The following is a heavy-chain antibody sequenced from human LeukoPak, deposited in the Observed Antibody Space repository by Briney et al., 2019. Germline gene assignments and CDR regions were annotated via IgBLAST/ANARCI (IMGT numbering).Heavy chain of an antibody. D-gene: IGHD6-13*01. CDR2: IYYSGGA. Sequence: NSSETLSLTCTVSGGSISTRNHYWGWIRQPPGKGLEWIGCIYYSGGAYYNPSLKSRVTISVDTSKNQFSLKLTSVTAADTAVYYCARDLDSRAAEVAWFDPWGQGTLVTVSS. CDR1: GGSISTRNHY. J-gene: IGHJ5*02. V-gene: IGHV4-39*07. CDR3: ARDLDSRAAEVAWFDP.